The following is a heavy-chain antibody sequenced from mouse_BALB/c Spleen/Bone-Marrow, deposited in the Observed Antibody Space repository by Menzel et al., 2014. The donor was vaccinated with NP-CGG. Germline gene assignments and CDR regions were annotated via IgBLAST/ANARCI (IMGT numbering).Heavy chain of an antibody. CDR1: GFSLTGYG. Sequence: VQLQQSGPGLVAPSQSLSITCTVSGFSLTGYGASWVRQPPGKGLEWLGMIWGDGSTDYNSALKSRLSISKDNSKSQVFLKMNSLQTDDTARYYCARDSFLITRALDYWGQGTSVTVSS. V-gene: IGHV2-6-7*01. J-gene: IGHJ4*01. D-gene: IGHD2-4*01. CDR2: IWGDGST. CDR3: ARDSFLITRALDY.